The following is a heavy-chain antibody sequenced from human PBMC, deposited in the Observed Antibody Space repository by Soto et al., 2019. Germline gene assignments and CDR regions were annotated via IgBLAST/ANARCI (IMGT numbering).Heavy chain of an antibody. CDR2: IIPIFGTA. Sequence: SVKVSCKASGGTFSSYAISWVRQAPGHGLEWMGGIIPIFGTANYAQKFPGRVTITADKSTSTAYMELSSLRSEDTAVYYCASEGYCSSTSCYPPPWGQGTLVTVSS. J-gene: IGHJ5*02. CDR1: GGTFSSYA. CDR3: ASEGYCSSTSCYPPP. D-gene: IGHD2-2*01. V-gene: IGHV1-69*06.